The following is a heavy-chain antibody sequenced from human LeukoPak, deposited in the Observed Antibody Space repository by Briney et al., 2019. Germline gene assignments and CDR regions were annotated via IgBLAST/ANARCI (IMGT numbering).Heavy chain of an antibody. D-gene: IGHD1-7*01. J-gene: IGHJ4*02. Sequence: GGSLRLSCAASGFTFSSSWMSWVRQAPGKGLEWVANIKPDGSAGYYVGSAEGRFIVSRDNANNYLYLHIGSLRAEDTAFYYCARAPSFGTVDYWGQGTLVTVSS. CDR1: GFTFSSSW. V-gene: IGHV3-7*01. CDR2: IKPDGSAG. CDR3: ARAPSFGTVDY.